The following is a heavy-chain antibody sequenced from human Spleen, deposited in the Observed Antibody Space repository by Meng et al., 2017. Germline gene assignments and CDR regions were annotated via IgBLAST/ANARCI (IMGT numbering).Heavy chain of an antibody. CDR2: VNHSGNT. D-gene: IGHD4-23*01. Sequence: QVHLQERGAGLLKLSATLSPTCGVYGGSFSGYYWSWIRQPPGKGLEWIVEVNHSGNTNSNPSLKSRVTISVDTSKNQFSLNLSSVTAADTAVYYCARGTPVVTPRWLDYWGQGTLVTVSS. CDR3: ARGTPVVTPRWLDY. CDR1: GGSFSGYY. V-gene: IGHV4-34*01. J-gene: IGHJ4*02.